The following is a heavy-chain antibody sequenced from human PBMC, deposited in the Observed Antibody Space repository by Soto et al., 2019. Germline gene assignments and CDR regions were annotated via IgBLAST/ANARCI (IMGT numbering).Heavy chain of an antibody. Sequence: ASVKVSCKASGYIFTAYSMHWVRQAPGQGLEWMGVVNPSGGSTNYAQKFQGRITMTRDTSTSTVYMDLSSLTSEDTAVYYCAREENCSDGICYSEYFQRWGQGSRGTVAS. V-gene: IGHV1-46*01. J-gene: IGHJ1*01. CDR1: GYIFTAYS. CDR3: AREENCSDGICYSEYFQR. CDR2: VNPSGGST. D-gene: IGHD2-15*01.